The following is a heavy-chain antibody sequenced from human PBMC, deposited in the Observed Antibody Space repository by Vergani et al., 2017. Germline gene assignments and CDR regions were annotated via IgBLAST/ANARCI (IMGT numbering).Heavy chain of an antibody. Sequence: QVPLQESGPGLVKPSQTLSLTFSVSGDSISSGVYYWNWLRQHPGKGLEWIGYIYSTGSTHHNPSLRRRINMSVDTSKNQFSLKLNSVTAADTAMYYCARMGGYDEGDAFRIGYFDSWGPGILVTVSS. CDR1: GDSISSGVYY. J-gene: IGHJ4*02. V-gene: IGHV4-31*03. CDR2: IYSTGST. CDR3: ARMGGYDEGDAFRIGYFDS. D-gene: IGHD3-22*01.